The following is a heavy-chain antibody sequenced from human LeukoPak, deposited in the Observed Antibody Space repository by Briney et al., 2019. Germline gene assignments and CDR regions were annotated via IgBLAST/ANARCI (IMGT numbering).Heavy chain of an antibody. CDR2: MNPNSGNT. J-gene: IGHJ4*02. CDR3: ARGPESYCSGGSCPLNFDY. D-gene: IGHD2-15*01. CDR1: GYTFTSYD. Sequence: ASVKVSCKASGYTFTSYDISWVRQATGQGLEWMGWMNPNSGNTGYAQKFQGRVTMTRNTSISTAYMVLSSLRSEDTAVYYCARGPESYCSGGSCPLNFDYWGQGTLVTVSS. V-gene: IGHV1-8*01.